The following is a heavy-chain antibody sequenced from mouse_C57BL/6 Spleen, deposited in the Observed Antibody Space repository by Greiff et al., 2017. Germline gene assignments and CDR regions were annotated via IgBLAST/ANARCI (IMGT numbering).Heavy chain of an antibody. J-gene: IGHJ2*01. D-gene: IGHD3-1*01. Sequence: EVHLVESGGGLVKPGGSLKLSCAASGFTFSSYAMSWVRQTPEKRLEWVATISDGGSYTYYPDNVKGRFTISRDNAKNNLYLQMSHLKSEDTAMYYCARDRGEAYFDYWGQGTTLTVSS. CDR3: ARDRGEAYFDY. CDR2: ISDGGSYT. CDR1: GFTFSSYA. V-gene: IGHV5-4*01.